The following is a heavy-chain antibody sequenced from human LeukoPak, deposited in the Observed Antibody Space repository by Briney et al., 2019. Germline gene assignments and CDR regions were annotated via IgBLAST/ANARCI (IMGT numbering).Heavy chain of an antibody. Sequence: SETLSLTCTVSGGSIRSDYWNWSRQPPGKGLGWIGSIYYSGSTYYNPSLMSRVTISVDTSKNQFSLKLTSVTAADTAVYYCARREVGAYWYFDLWGRGTLVTVSS. V-gene: IGHV4-59*08. CDR2: IYYSGST. J-gene: IGHJ2*01. CDR1: GGSIRSDY. D-gene: IGHD1-26*01. CDR3: ARREVGAYWYFDL.